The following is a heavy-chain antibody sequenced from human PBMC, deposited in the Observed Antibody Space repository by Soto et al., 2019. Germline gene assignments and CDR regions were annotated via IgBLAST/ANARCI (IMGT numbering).Heavy chain of an antibody. CDR3: AKGVNVLLWFGELSPESSWFDP. V-gene: IGHV3-23*01. CDR2: ISGSGGST. Sequence: GGSLRLSCAASGFTFSSYAMSWVRQAPGKGLEWVSAISGSGGSTYYADSVKGRFTISRDNSKNTLYLQMNSLRAEDTAVYYCAKGVNVLLWFGELSPESSWFDPWGQGTLVTVSS. D-gene: IGHD3-10*01. J-gene: IGHJ5*02. CDR1: GFTFSSYA.